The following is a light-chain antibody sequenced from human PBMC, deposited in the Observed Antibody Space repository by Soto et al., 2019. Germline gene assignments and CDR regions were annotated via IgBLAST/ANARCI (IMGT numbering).Light chain of an antibody. CDR3: QQRYNWPLT. J-gene: IGKJ4*01. V-gene: IGKV3-11*01. CDR2: GAS. CDR1: QSVSSA. Sequence: IVLTQSPTTLSLSPGYQANLAYRASQSVSSAFAWAQQKPGQAPRLLIYGASNVAIGTPDRFSGAGSGTDCTLTISSLQPEDFSVYYCQQRYNWPLTFGVGTKVEVK.